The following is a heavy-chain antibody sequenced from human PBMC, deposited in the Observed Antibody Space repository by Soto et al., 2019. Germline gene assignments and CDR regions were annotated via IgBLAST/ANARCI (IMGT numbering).Heavy chain of an antibody. D-gene: IGHD3-3*01. CDR2: MNPNSGNT. CDR1: GYTFTSYD. V-gene: IGHV1-8*01. Sequence: ASVKVSCKASGYTFTSYDINWVRQATGQGLEWMGWMNPNSGNTGYAQKFQGRVAMTRNTSISTAYMELSSLGSEDMTVYYCARSLRFLEWLLNYYFDYWGQGTLVTVSS. CDR3: ARSLRFLEWLLNYYFDY. J-gene: IGHJ4*02.